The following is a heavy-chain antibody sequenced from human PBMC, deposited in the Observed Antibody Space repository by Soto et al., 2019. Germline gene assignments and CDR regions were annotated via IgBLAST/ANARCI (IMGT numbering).Heavy chain of an antibody. CDR3: AKDGEVGHGYNLPGY. J-gene: IGHJ4*02. CDR2: ISYHGSDK. CDR1: GFIFSSSG. D-gene: IGHD5-12*01. Sequence: QVQLVESGGGVVQPGRSLRLSCAASGFIFSSSGMHWVRQAPGKGLEWVALISYHGSDKYYADSVKGRFSISRDNSNNTLYLRMNSLRAEDTAVYYCAKDGEVGHGYNLPGYWGQGTLVTVSS. V-gene: IGHV3-30*18.